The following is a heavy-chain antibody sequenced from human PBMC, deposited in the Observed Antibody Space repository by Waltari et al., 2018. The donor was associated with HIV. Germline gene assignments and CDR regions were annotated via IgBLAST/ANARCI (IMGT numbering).Heavy chain of an antibody. D-gene: IGHD1-26*01. V-gene: IGHV3-72*01. CDR3: TAQEPGTSGSFDY. Sequence: EVQLVESGGGLVQPGGSLRLSCAASGFSFRDHYMDWVRKAPGKGLEWVGRIRNKANSYTIQYAASVKGRFTISRDDSENSLYLQMNSLRIEDTAVYFCTAQEPGTSGSFDYWGQGTLVTVSS. J-gene: IGHJ4*02. CDR2: IRNKANSYTI. CDR1: GFSFRDHY.